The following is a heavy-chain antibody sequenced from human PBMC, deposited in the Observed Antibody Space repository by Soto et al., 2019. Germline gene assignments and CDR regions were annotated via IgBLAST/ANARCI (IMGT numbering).Heavy chain of an antibody. J-gene: IGHJ6*02. Sequence: QVQLVQSGAEVKKPGSSVKVSCKASGGTFSSSAISWVRQAPGQGLEWMGGIIPIFGTANYAQKFQGRVTITADASAYTAYMELSSLTSEDTAIYFCAREGQWLVRLGGVQYHGMDVWGQGTTVTGSS. CDR1: GGTFSSSA. CDR3: AREGQWLVRLGGVQYHGMDV. V-gene: IGHV1-69*01. D-gene: IGHD6-19*01. CDR2: IIPIFGTA.